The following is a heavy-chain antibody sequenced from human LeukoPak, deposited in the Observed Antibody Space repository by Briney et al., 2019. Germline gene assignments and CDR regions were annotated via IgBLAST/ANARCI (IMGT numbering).Heavy chain of an antibody. J-gene: IGHJ4*02. Sequence: SQTLSLTCAISGDSVSRDTAAWNWVRQSPSRGLESLVRTYYRSKWYNDSAVSVKSRITNNPDTSKNQFSLQLNSVTPEDTAVYYCARDRGGSSWYYFDNWGQGSLVTVSS. D-gene: IGHD6-13*01. CDR2: TYYRSKWYN. V-gene: IGHV6-1*01. CDR3: ARDRGGSSWYYFDN. CDR1: GDSVSRDTAA.